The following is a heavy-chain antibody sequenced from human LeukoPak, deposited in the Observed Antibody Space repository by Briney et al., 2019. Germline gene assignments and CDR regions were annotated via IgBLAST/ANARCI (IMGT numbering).Heavy chain of an antibody. J-gene: IGHJ4*02. Sequence: TSETLSLTCTVAGGSISSYYWSWIRQPPGKGLEWIGYIYYSRSTNYNPSLKSRVTISVDTSKNQFSLKLSSVTAADTAVYYCARSNYYGAGSYSEVDYWGQGTLVTVSS. D-gene: IGHD3-10*01. V-gene: IGHV4-59*01. CDR3: ARSNYYGAGSYSEVDY. CDR2: IYYSRST. CDR1: GGSISSYY.